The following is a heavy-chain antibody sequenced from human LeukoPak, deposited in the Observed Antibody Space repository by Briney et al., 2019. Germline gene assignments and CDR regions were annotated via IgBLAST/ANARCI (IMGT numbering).Heavy chain of an antibody. J-gene: IGHJ4*02. CDR3: ATTDFWSGYYTTEFDY. V-gene: IGHV3-21*01. Sequence: KPGGSLRLSCAASGFTFSSYSMNWVRQAPGKGLEWVSSISSSSSYIYYADSVKGRFTISRDNAKNSLYLQMNSLRAEDTAVYYCATTDFWSGYYTTEFDYWGQGTLVTVSS. D-gene: IGHD3-3*01. CDR1: GFTFSSYS. CDR2: ISSSSSYI.